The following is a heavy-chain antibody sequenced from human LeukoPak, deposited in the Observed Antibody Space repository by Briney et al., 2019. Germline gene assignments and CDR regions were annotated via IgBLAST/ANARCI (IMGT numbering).Heavy chain of an antibody. CDR3: ARDLIHIAARRGNWFDP. CDR1: GGTFSSYA. D-gene: IGHD6-6*01. J-gene: IGHJ5*02. V-gene: IGHV1-69*05. Sequence: SVKVSCKASGGTFSSYAISWVRQAPGQGLEWMGRINPNSGGTNYAQKFQGRVTITTDESTSTAYMELSSLRSEDTAVYYCARDLIHIAARRGNWFDPWGQGTLVTVSS. CDR2: INPNSGGT.